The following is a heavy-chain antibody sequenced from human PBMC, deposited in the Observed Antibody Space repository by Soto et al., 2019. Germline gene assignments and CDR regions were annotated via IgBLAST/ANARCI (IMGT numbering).Heavy chain of an antibody. Sequence: QVQLVQAGAEVKKPGSSVKVSCKASGGTFSSYAISWVRQAPGQGLEWMGGIIPIFDTANYAQKFQGRVTMTADESTSTAYMELSSLRSEDTALYYCARHDCISSSCYYYYYYGMDVWGQGTTVTVSS. CDR2: IIPIFDTA. CDR3: ARHDCISSSCYYYYYYGMDV. D-gene: IGHD2-2*01. CDR1: GGTFSSYA. V-gene: IGHV1-69*12. J-gene: IGHJ6*02.